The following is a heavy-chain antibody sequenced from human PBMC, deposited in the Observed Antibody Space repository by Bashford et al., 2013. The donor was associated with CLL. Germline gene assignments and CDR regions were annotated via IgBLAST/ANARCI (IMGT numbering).Heavy chain of an antibody. V-gene: IGHV3-30-3*01. J-gene: IGHJ4*02. CDR1: GILTSVPIL. Sequence: GSLRLSCAAAGILTSVPILCTWVRQAPGKGPEWVAVISYDGNKKYHADSVKGRFTVSRDNSKNTLYLQMNGLRPDDTAVYYCARDFSRRYGDYPDYWGQGTLVTVSS. D-gene: IGHD4-17*01. CDR3: ARDFSRRYGDYPDY. CDR2: ISYDGNKK.